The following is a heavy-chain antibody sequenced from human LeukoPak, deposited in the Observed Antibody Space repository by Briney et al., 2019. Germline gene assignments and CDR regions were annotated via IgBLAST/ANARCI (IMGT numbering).Heavy chain of an antibody. CDR3: ARDHYYGMDA. J-gene: IGHJ6*02. Sequence: SQTLSLTCAISGDSVSTNSASWNWIRQSPSRGLEWLGRTYYRSKWYNYYAVSVKSRITINPDTSKNQFSLQLNSVTPDDTAVYFCARDHYYGMDAWGQGTTVTVSS. CDR2: TYYRSKWYN. CDR1: GDSVSTNSAS. V-gene: IGHV6-1*01.